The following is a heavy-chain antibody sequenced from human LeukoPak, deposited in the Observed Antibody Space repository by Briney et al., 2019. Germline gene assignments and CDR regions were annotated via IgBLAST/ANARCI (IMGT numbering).Heavy chain of an antibody. CDR3: ARDTPTVTTDY. J-gene: IGHJ4*02. Sequence: PGGSLRLSCAASGFTVSSNYMSWVRQAPGKGLEWVSVIYSGGSTYYADSVKGRFTISRDNAKNSLYLQMNSLRAEDTAVYYCARDTPTVTTDYWGQGTLVTVSS. V-gene: IGHV3-53*01. CDR1: GFTVSSNY. D-gene: IGHD4-17*01. CDR2: IYSGGST.